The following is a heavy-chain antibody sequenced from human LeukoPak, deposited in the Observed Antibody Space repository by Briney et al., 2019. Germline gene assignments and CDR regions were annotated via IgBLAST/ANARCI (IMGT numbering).Heavy chain of an antibody. CDR2: IRSDGSDK. CDR1: RFSPSTED. CDR3: YGEGY. V-gene: IGHV3-30*02. Sequence: SLSLSCEVSRFSPSTEDIHCDRDPPGKGLEWVTLIRSDGSDKSYADSVKGRFTISRDNSKNTLYLQMNSLRVEDTAVYYCYGEGYWGQGTLVTVSS. J-gene: IGHJ4*02. D-gene: IGHD4-17*01.